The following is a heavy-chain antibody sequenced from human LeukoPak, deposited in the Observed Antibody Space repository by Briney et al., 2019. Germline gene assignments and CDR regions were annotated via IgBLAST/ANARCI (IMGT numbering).Heavy chain of an antibody. CDR2: ISGSGGST. Sequence: GGSLRLSCAASGFTFSSYAMSWVRQAPGKGLEWVSAISGSGGSTYYADSVKGRFTISRDNSKDTLYLQMNSLRAEDTAVYYCAKGGDGYNYVLFDYWGQGTLVTVSS. CDR3: AKGGDGYNYVLFDY. CDR1: GFTFSSYA. J-gene: IGHJ4*02. V-gene: IGHV3-23*01. D-gene: IGHD5-24*01.